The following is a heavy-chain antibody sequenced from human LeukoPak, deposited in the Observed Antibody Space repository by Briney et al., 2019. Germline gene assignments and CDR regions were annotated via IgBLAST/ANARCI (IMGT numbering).Heavy chain of an antibody. CDR1: GGSFSGYD. Sequence: KPSETLSLTCAVYGGSFSGYDWSWIRQPPGKGLEWIGEINHSGSTNYNPSLKSRVTISVDTSKNQFSLKLSSVTAADTAVYYCARDRSSSSGRYYYYYMDVWGKGTTVTVSS. CDR2: INHSGST. D-gene: IGHD6-6*01. CDR3: ARDRSSSSGRYYYYYMDV. V-gene: IGHV4-34*01. J-gene: IGHJ6*03.